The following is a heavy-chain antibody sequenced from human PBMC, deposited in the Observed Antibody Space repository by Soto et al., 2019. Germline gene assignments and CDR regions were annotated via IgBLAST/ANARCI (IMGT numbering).Heavy chain of an antibody. J-gene: IGHJ5*02. V-gene: IGHV4-4*07. CDR1: GGSISSYY. Sequence: QVQLQESGPGLVKPSETLSLTCTVSGGSISSYYWSWIRQPAGKGLEWIGRIYTSGSTTYSPSLKSRVTMSVDTSKNQFSLKLSSVSAADTAVYYCATDKGVAGPNWFDPWGQGTLVTVSS. CDR3: ATDKGVAGPNWFDP. CDR2: IYTSGST. D-gene: IGHD6-19*01.